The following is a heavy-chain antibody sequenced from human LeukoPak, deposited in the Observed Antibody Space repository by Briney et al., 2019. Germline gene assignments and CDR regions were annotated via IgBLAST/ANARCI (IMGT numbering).Heavy chain of an antibody. CDR3: ARDFCSSTSCYFDS. CDR2: ISAFNGNT. D-gene: IGHD2-2*01. V-gene: IGHV1-18*01. J-gene: IGHJ4*02. CDR1: GYSFTTYG. Sequence: ASVKVSCKASGYSFTTYGITWVRQAPGQGLEWMGWISAFNGNTNYAQKLQGRVTMTTDTSTSTAYTELRGLRSDDAAVYYCARDFCSSTSCYFDSWGQGTLVTVSS.